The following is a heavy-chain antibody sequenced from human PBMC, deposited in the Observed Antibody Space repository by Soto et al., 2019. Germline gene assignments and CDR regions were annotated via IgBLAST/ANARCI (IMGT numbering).Heavy chain of an antibody. D-gene: IGHD2-21*01. CDR1: GGSFSGYY. CDR3: ARFNIAIDAFDI. CDR2: INHSGST. Sequence: PSETLSLTCAVCGGSFSGYYWSWIRQPPGKGLEWIGEINHSGSTNYNPSLKSRVTISVDTSKNQFYLKLSSVTAADTAVYYCARFNIAIDAFDIWGQGTMVTVSS. J-gene: IGHJ3*02. V-gene: IGHV4-34*01.